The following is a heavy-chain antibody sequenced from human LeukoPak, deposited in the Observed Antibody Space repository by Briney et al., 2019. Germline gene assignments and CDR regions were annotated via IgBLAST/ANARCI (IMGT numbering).Heavy chain of an antibody. Sequence: PSETLSLTCTVSGGSISSYCWSWIRQPPGKGLEWIGYIYYSGSTNYNPSLKSRVTISVDTSKNQFSLKLSSVTAADTAVYYCAREKVFVMATTRGAAFDIWGQGTMVTVSS. CDR3: AREKVFVMATTRGAAFDI. J-gene: IGHJ3*02. CDR2: IYYSGST. D-gene: IGHD5-24*01. V-gene: IGHV4-59*01. CDR1: GGSISSYC.